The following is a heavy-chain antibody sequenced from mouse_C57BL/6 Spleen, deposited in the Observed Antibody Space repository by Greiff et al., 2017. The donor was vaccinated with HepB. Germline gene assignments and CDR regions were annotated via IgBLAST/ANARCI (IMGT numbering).Heavy chain of an antibody. Sequence: EVKLVESEGGLVQPGSSMKLSCTASGFTFSDYYMAWVRQVPEKGLEWVANINYDGSSTYYLDSLKSRFIISRDNAKNILYLQMSSLKSEDTATYYCASLLFGAMDYWGQGTSVTVSS. J-gene: IGHJ4*01. CDR2: INYDGSST. D-gene: IGHD2-10*01. CDR3: ASLLFGAMDY. V-gene: IGHV5-16*01. CDR1: GFTFSDYY.